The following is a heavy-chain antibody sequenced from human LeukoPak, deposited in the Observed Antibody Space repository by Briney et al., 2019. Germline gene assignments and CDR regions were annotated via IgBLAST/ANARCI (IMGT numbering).Heavy chain of an antibody. V-gene: IGHV5-10-1*01. CDR3: ARHYGSGSSYRGFDY. CDR2: IDPTDSYT. D-gene: IGHD3-10*01. J-gene: IGHJ4*02. Sequence: KPGESLRIPCESSGYSFTTYWISWVRQMPGKGLEWMGRIDPTDSYTNYSPSFQGHVTISADKSISTAYLQWSSLRASDTALYYCARHYGSGSSYRGFDYWGQGTLVTVSS. CDR1: GYSFTTYW.